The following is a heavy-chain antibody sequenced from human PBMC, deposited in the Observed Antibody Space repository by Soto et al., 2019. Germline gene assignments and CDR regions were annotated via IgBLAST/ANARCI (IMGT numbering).Heavy chain of an antibody. V-gene: IGHV2-5*02. CDR3: AHRPFYDSINHDAFDI. D-gene: IGHD3-22*01. Sequence: QITLKESGPTLVKPTQTLTLTCTFSGFSLSTSGVGVGWIRQPPGKALEWLALIYWDDDKRYSPSLKSRLTITKDTSKNQVVLTMTNMDPVDTATDYCAHRPFYDSINHDAFDIWGQGTMVTVSS. CDR1: GFSLSTSGVG. J-gene: IGHJ3*02. CDR2: IYWDDDK.